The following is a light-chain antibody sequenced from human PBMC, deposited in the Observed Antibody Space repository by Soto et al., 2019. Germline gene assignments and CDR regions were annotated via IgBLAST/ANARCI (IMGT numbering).Light chain of an antibody. CDR2: KVS. V-gene: IGKV2-30*01. J-gene: IGKJ1*01. Sequence: EVVMTQSPLSLPVTLGRPASISCRSSQSLVYSNGNTYLNWFHQRPGQSPRRLFYKVSNRDSGVPDRFSGSGSGTEFTLKINRVEAEDVGVYYCMQGTHWPRTFGQGTKVEI. CDR3: MQGTHWPRT. CDR1: QSLVYSNGNTY.